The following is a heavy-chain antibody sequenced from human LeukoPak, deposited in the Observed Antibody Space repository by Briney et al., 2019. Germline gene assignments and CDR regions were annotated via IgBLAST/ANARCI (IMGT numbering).Heavy chain of an antibody. Sequence: SETLTLTCAVPGGSISGYYWSWIRQSPGRGLEYIGHIYSSGRTDYNPSLQSRVTISVDTSRNQFSLWLNSVTAADTAVYFCARWSCTRTTSYYLGYWGQGTLVTVSS. CDR2: IYSSGRT. CDR3: ARWSCTRTTSYYLGY. V-gene: IGHV4-59*01. CDR1: GGSISGYY. J-gene: IGHJ4*02. D-gene: IGHD2-2*01.